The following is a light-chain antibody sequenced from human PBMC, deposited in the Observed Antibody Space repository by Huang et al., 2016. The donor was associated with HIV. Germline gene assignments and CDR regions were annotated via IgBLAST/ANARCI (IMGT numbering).Light chain of an antibody. Sequence: DIQMTQSPSSVSASVGDRATITCRASQAISRYLAWSQQKPGKAPKLLSFSTSTLHSGDPYRFSGSESGTDFTLAIGSLQPEDFATYYCQGANSFPPRVTFGPGTKVHIK. J-gene: IGKJ3*01. CDR1: QAISRY. CDR3: QGANSFPPRVT. V-gene: IGKV1-12*01. CDR2: STS.